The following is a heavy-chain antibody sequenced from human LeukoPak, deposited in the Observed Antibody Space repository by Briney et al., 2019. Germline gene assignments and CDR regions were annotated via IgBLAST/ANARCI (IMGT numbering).Heavy chain of an antibody. V-gene: IGHV1-18*01. Sequence: ASVKVSCKASGYAFTYYAITWVRQAPGQGLEWMGWTSTYNDGINYAQSLQGRITMTTDTSTNTAYMELSSLRSDDTAVYYCGAGHPRVDYWGQGTLVTVSS. CDR3: GAGHPRVDY. J-gene: IGHJ4*02. CDR2: TSTYNDGI. CDR1: GYAFTYYA.